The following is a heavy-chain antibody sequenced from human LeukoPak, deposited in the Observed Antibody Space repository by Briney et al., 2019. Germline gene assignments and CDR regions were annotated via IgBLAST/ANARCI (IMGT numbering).Heavy chain of an antibody. CDR3: ARGVPKPDIVVVVAATDGMDV. D-gene: IGHD2-15*01. CDR1: GFTFSTFSSYT. CDR2: ISSSSSTI. J-gene: IGHJ6*02. V-gene: IGHV3-48*04. Sequence: GGSLRLSCAASGFTFSTFSSYTMNWVRQAPGKGLEWVSSISSSSSTINYADSVKGRFTISRDNARNSLYLQMNSLRAEDTAVYYCARGVPKPDIVVVVAATDGMDVWGQGTTVTVSS.